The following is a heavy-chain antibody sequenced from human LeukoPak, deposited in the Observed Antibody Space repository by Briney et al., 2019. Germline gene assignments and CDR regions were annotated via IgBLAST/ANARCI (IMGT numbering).Heavy chain of an antibody. CDR1: GFTFSSYS. CDR2: ISSSSSYI. CDR3: AKSDDYDFWSGTYYFDY. Sequence: AGGSLRLSCAASGFTFSSYSMNWVRQAPGKGLEWVSSISSSSSYIYYADSVKGRFTISRDNAKNSLYLQMNSLRAEDTAVYYCAKSDDYDFWSGTYYFDYWGQGTLVTVSS. V-gene: IGHV3-21*01. J-gene: IGHJ4*02. D-gene: IGHD3-3*01.